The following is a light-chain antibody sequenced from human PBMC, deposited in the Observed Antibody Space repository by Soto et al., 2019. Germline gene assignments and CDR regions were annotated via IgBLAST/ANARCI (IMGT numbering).Light chain of an antibody. CDR2: GAS. V-gene: IGKV3-15*01. Sequence: EIVMTQSPATLSVSRGERATLSCRASQSVSSSLAWYHQKPGQAPRLLIYGASTRATGIPGRFSGSGSGTEFTLTISSLQSEDFAVHYCQQYNNWPPITFGQGTRLEIK. J-gene: IGKJ5*01. CDR3: QQYNNWPPIT. CDR1: QSVSSS.